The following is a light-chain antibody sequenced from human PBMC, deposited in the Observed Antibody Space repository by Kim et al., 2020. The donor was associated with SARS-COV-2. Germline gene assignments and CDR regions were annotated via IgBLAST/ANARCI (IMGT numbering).Light chain of an antibody. CDR2: AAS. Sequence: ILLTQSPSSLSASVGDRVTITCRASQGISSDLAWYQQKPGNPPKLLIYAASTLQSGVPSRFSGSGSGTDFTLTITSLQPEDFATYSCQQLHTYPLTFGPGTKLEI. J-gene: IGKJ2*01. V-gene: IGKV1-9*01. CDR3: QQLHTYPLT. CDR1: QGISSD.